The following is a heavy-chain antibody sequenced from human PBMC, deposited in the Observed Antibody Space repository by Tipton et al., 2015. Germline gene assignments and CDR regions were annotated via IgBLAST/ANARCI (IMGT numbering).Heavy chain of an antibody. V-gene: IGHV3-74*01. J-gene: IGHJ6*02. CDR1: GFTFSKYW. D-gene: IGHD2-21*01. CDR2: INSDGTSI. Sequence: SLRLSCAASGFTFSKYWMHWVRQAPGKGLEWASHINSDGTSIRYADSVQGRFTISRDNSKNTLYLQMNSLRVEDTAVYYCATHPRGPKGLELVYGRAYYHSAMDIWGQGTTVTVSS. CDR3: ATHPRGPKGLELVYGRAYYHSAMDI.